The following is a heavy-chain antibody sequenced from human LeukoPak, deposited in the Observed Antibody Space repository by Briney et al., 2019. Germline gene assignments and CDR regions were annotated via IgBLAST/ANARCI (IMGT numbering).Heavy chain of an antibody. J-gene: IGHJ4*02. V-gene: IGHV3-15*01. CDR1: GIRFNDVW. CDR3: ATGPLDY. CDR2: ITSKSAGGTT. Sequence: GGSLRLSCVASGIRFNDVWMSWVRQGPGKGLEWVGRITSKSAGGTTDYAAPGKGRFTVSRDDSKNTLYLQMNSLTTEDTAVYYCATGPLDYWGQGTLVTVSS.